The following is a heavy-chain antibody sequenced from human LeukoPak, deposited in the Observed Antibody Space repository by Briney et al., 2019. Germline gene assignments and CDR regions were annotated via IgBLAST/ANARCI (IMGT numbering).Heavy chain of an antibody. CDR2: IYYSGST. Sequence: PSETLSLTCTVSGGSISSGDCYWSWIRQPPGKGLEWIGYIYYSGSTYYNPSLKSRVTISVDTSKNQFSLKLSSVTAADTAVYYCARVSYVSFWFDPWGQGTLVTVSS. D-gene: IGHD3-16*01. J-gene: IGHJ5*02. CDR3: ARVSYVSFWFDP. CDR1: GGSISSGDCY. V-gene: IGHV4-30-4*02.